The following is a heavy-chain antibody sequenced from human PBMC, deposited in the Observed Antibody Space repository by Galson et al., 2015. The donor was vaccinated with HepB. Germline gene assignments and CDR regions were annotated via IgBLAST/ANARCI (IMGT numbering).Heavy chain of an antibody. CDR2: TYYRSKWHN. Sequence: CAISGDSVSSNSAAWNWIRQSPSRGLEWLGRTYYRSKWHNDYAVSVKSRITINPDTSKNQFSLQLNSVTPEDTAVYYCARDRVFLLDYYYYGMDVWGQGTTVTVSS. J-gene: IGHJ6*02. V-gene: IGHV6-1*01. D-gene: IGHD3-9*01. CDR3: ARDRVFLLDYYYYGMDV. CDR1: GDSVSSNSAA.